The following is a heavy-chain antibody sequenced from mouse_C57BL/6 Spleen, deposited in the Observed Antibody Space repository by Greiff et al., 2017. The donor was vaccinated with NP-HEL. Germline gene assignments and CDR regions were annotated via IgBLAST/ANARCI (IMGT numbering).Heavy chain of an antibody. Sequence: QVQLQQPGAELVMPGASVKLSCKASGYTFTSYWMHWVKQRPGQGLEWIGEIDPSDSYTNYNQKFKGKSTLTVDKSSSTAYMQLSSLTSEDSAVYYCARWGRWYFDVWGTGTTVTVSS. CDR1: GYTFTSYW. V-gene: IGHV1-69*01. CDR3: ARWGRWYFDV. J-gene: IGHJ1*03. CDR2: IDPSDSYT.